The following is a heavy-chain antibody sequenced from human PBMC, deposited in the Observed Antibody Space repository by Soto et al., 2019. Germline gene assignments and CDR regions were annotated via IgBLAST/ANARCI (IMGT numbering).Heavy chain of an antibody. D-gene: IGHD3-22*01. CDR2: INADGRST. J-gene: IGHJ5*02. Sequence: EVQLVESGGGLVQPGGSLRLSCAASGFTFSSYWMYWVRQAPGRGRVWVSRINADGRSTAYADSVKGRFTLSRDNAENTLYLQMNSLRGEDTAVYYCARDCGGACDSACDPWGQGTLVTVSS. CDR3: ARDCGGACDSACDP. V-gene: IGHV3-74*01. CDR1: GFTFSSYW.